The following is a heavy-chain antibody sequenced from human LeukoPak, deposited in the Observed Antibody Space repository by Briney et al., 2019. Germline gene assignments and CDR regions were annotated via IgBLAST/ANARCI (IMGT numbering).Heavy chain of an antibody. D-gene: IGHD3-16*02. J-gene: IGHJ4*02. V-gene: IGHV3-23*01. CDR1: GLTFRTCA. CDR2: ISDSGGYA. Sequence: GGSLRLSCGASGLTFRTCAMSWVRQAPGKGLEWVSSISDSGGYAFYADSVKGRFTISRDNSKNTVYLQMNSLRAEDTAVYYCAKGGSYRSQPYFDYWGQGTPVTVSS. CDR3: AKGGSYRSQPYFDY.